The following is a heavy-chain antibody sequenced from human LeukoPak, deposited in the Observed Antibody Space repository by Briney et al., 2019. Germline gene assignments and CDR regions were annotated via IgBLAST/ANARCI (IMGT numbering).Heavy chain of an antibody. V-gene: IGHV3-23*01. D-gene: IGHD3-22*01. CDR1: GFTFGGYA. Sequence: GGSLRLSCAASGFTFGGYAMRWVRQAPGKGLEWVSLISGSGDAYDADSVQGRFTISRDNSKNTLYLQMNSLRAEDTAVYYCVKDGHYPDNSGYYYEDSWGQGTLVTVSS. CDR2: ISGSGDA. CDR3: VKDGHYPDNSGYYYEDS. J-gene: IGHJ4*02.